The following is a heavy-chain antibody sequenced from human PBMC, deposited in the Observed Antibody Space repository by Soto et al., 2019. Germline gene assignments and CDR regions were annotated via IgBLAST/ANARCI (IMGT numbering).Heavy chain of an antibody. CDR3: ARTTVTASYYYMDV. CDR1: GDTFTNYG. V-gene: IGHV1-18*01. Sequence: QVQLVQSGAEVKQPGASVKVSCKASGDTFTNYGFTWVRQAPGQGLEWLGWISTYNGNTKYAQKVQGRLTMTTDTSTSTANMELTSLRSDDTDLYYCARTTVTASYYYMDVWGKGSTVTVSS. D-gene: IGHD4-17*01. CDR2: ISTYNGNT. J-gene: IGHJ6*03.